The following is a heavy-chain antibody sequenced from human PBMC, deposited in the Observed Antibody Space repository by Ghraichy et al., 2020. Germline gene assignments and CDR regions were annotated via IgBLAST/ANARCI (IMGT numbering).Heavy chain of an antibody. D-gene: IGHD5-12*01. CDR3: ARGGYEFNYYYGMDV. J-gene: IGHJ6*02. V-gene: IGHV1-2*02. Sequence: ASVKVSCKASGYTFTGYYMHWVRQAPGQGLEWMGWINPNSGGTNYAQKFQGRVTMTRDTSISTAYMELSRLRSDDTAVYYCARGGYEFNYYYGMDVWGQGTTVTVSS. CDR1: GYTFTGYY. CDR2: INPNSGGT.